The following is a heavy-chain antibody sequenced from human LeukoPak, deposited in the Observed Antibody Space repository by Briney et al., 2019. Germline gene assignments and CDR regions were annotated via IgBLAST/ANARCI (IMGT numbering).Heavy chain of an antibody. V-gene: IGHV3-66*01. CDR2: IYSGGST. CDR3: ATVAAAFDY. D-gene: IGHD6-19*01. J-gene: IGHJ4*02. CDR1: GFTFSSYA. Sequence: PGGSLRLSCAASGFTFSSYAVSWVRQAPGKGLEWVSVIYSGGSTYYADSVKGRFTISRDNSKNTLYLQMNSLRAEDTAVYYCATVAAAFDYWGQGTLVTVSS.